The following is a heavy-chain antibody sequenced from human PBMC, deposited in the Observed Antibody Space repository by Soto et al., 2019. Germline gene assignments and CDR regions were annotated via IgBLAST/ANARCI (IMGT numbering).Heavy chain of an antibody. CDR1: GFTFSSYA. Sequence: GGSLRLSCAASGFTFSSYAMSWVRQAPGKGLEWVSTINKNGGSTYYADSAKGRFTISRDNSKHTLYLQMNSLRAEDTAVYYCAKDRDTSSWYYFDYWGQGTLVTVSS. CDR3: AKDRDTSSWYYFDY. V-gene: IGHV3-23*01. D-gene: IGHD6-13*01. CDR2: INKNGGST. J-gene: IGHJ4*02.